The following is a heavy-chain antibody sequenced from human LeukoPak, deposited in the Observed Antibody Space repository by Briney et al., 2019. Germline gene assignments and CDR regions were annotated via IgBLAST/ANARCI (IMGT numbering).Heavy chain of an antibody. V-gene: IGHV4-61*01. CDR3: ARVGGHSSSWAALPYYFDY. D-gene: IGHD6-13*01. J-gene: IGHJ4*02. CDR2: IYYSGST. Sequence: PSETLSLTCTVSGGSVSSGSYYWSWIRQPPGKGLEWIGYIYYSGSTNYNPSLKSRVTISVDTSKNQFSLKLSSVTAADTAVYYCARVGGHSSSWAALPYYFDYWGQGTLVTVSS. CDR1: GGSVSSGSYY.